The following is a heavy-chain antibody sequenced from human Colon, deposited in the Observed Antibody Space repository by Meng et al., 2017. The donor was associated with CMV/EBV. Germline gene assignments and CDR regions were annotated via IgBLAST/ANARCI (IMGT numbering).Heavy chain of an antibody. V-gene: IGHV3-30*15. Sequence: IRQAPGNDSEWVTAVSHEGRMEAYADSVNGRVDVSKNNSRNTLYLQMGSVRGGDTAVYFCRAGVASGGFGDSHDYYLDFWGQGTLVTVSS. CDR2: VSHEGRME. D-gene: IGHD4-17*01. CDR3: RAGVASGGFGDSHDYYLDF. J-gene: IGHJ4*02.